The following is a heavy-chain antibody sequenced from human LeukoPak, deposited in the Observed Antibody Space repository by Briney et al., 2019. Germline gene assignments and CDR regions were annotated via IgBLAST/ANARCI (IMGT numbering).Heavy chain of an antibody. CDR2: ICGSGGST. D-gene: IGHD3-10*01. J-gene: IGHJ4*02. CDR3: ARGPNYASGSYDNEVFDY. CDR1: GFTFSSYA. Sequence: PGGSLRLSCAASGFTFSSYAMSWVRQAPGKGLEGVSAICGSGGSTYYADPVKGRFTISRDNSKNTLYLQMNSLRAEDTAVYYCARGPNYASGSYDNEVFDYWGQGTLVTVSS. V-gene: IGHV3-23*01.